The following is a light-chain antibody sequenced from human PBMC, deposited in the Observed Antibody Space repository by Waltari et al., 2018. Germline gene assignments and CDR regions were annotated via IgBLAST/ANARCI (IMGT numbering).Light chain of an antibody. V-gene: IGLV1-51*02. CDR3: GTWDSSLSGAV. Sequence: QSVLTQPPSVSAAPGQRVTISCSGGSSNIGYNSVSWYRQFPGTAPKLLIYENTERPSGIPGRFSGSKSGTSATLDITGLQAGDEADYYCGTWDSSLSGAVFGGGTHLTVL. CDR2: ENT. J-gene: IGLJ7*01. CDR1: SSNIGYNS.